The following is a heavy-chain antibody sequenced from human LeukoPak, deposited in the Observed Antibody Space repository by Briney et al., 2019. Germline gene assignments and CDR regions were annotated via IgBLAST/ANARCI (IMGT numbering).Heavy chain of an antibody. J-gene: IGHJ4*02. CDR1: GGSISSSSYY. Sequence: PSETLSLTCTISGGSISSSSYYWGWIRQPPGKRLEWIGSIYYSGSTYYNPSLKSRVTISVDTSKNQFSLKLSSVTAADTAVYYCATQGIYDFWSGYYLSWEAYWGQGTLVTVSS. CDR3: ATQGIYDFWSGYYLSWEAY. CDR2: IYYSGST. V-gene: IGHV4-39*01. D-gene: IGHD3-3*01.